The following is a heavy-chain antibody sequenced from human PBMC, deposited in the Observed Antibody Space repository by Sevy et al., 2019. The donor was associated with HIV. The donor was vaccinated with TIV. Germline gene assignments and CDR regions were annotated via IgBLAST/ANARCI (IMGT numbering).Heavy chain of an antibody. CDR3: ARDRRSGYDFDY. CDR2: INPSGGST. J-gene: IGHJ4*02. V-gene: IGHV1-46*01. CDR1: GYTFTSYY. Sequence: ASVKVSCKASGYTFTSYYMHWVRQAPGQGLEWMGIINPSGGSTSYAQKFQGRVTMTRDTSTGTVYMELSSLRSEETAVYYCARDRRSGYDFDYWGQGTLVTVSS. D-gene: IGHD5-12*01.